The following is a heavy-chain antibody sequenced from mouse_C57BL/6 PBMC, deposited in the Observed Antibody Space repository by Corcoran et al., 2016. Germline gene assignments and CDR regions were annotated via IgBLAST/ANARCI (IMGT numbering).Heavy chain of an antibody. Sequence: QVQLQQPGAELVKPGASVKMSCKASGYTFTSYWITWVKQRPGQGLEWIGDIYPGSGSTNYNEKFKSKATLTVDTSSSTAYMQLSSLTSEDSAVYYCARGRPIDSNYVVDYYAMDYWGQGTSVTVSS. V-gene: IGHV1-55*01. CDR1: GYTFTSYW. CDR2: IYPGSGST. CDR3: ARGRPIDSNYVVDYYAMDY. J-gene: IGHJ4*01. D-gene: IGHD2-5*01.